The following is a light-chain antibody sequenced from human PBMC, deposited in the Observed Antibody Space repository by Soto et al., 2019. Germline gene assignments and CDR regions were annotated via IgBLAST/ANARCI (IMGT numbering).Light chain of an antibody. J-gene: IGKJ1*01. CDR2: GAS. V-gene: IGKV3-15*01. CDR3: QQYNNFWT. CDR1: QSVSSY. Sequence: EIVLTQSPATLSLSPGERATLSCRASQSVSSYLAWYQQKPGQAPRLLIYGASTRATGIPARFSGSGSGTEFTLTISSLQSEDFAVYHCQQYNNFWTFGQGTKVEIK.